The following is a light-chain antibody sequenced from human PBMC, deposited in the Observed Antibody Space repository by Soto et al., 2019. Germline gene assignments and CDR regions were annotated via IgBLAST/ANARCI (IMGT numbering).Light chain of an antibody. CDR2: DAS. CDR3: QQYNSYSGT. J-gene: IGKJ1*01. CDR1: QSISSW. V-gene: IGKV1-5*01. Sequence: DIPMTQSPSTLSASVGERVTITCRASQSISSWLAWYQQKPGKAPKLMIYDASSLESGVPSRFSGSGSGTEFTLTISSLQPDDVATYYCQQYNSYSGTFGQGTKVDIK.